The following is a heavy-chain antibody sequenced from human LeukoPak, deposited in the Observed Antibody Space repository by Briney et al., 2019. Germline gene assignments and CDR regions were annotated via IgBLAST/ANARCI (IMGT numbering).Heavy chain of an antibody. Sequence: GGSLRLSCAASGFTFSSYAMSWVRQAPGKGLEWVSAISGSGGSTYYADSVKGRFTISRDNSKNTLYLQMNSLRAEDTAVYYCAKGGYSYGPDYYYYGMDVWGQGTTVTVSS. CDR2: ISGSGGST. CDR3: AKGGYSYGPDYYYYGMDV. V-gene: IGHV3-23*01. J-gene: IGHJ6*02. CDR1: GFTFSSYA. D-gene: IGHD5-18*01.